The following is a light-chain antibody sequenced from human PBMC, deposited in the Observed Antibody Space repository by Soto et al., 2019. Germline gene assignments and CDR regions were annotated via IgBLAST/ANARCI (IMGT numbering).Light chain of an antibody. CDR3: QQYGPSPIYT. Sequence: EIVLTQSPGTQSLSPGERATLSCRASQTSSSSYLAWYQQKPGQAPRLLIYGASTRATGIPGRFSGSASGTDFTLTISRLEPEDFAVYYCQQYGPSPIYTFGQGTNLEIK. V-gene: IGKV3-20*01. J-gene: IGKJ2*01. CDR1: QTSSSSY. CDR2: GAS.